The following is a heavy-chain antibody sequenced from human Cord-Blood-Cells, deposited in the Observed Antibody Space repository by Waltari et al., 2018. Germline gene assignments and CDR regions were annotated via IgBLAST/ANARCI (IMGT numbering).Heavy chain of an antibody. CDR1: GGSFSGYY. CDR2: INHSGST. Sequence: QVQLQQWGAGLLKPSETLSLTCAVYGGSFSGYYWSWLRQPQGKGLEWIGEINHSGSTNYNPSLKSRVTISVDTSKNQFSLKLSSVTAADTAVYYCARAGTRTTVDYWGQGTLVTVSS. CDR3: ARAGTRTTVDY. J-gene: IGHJ4*02. V-gene: IGHV4-34*01. D-gene: IGHD4-17*01.